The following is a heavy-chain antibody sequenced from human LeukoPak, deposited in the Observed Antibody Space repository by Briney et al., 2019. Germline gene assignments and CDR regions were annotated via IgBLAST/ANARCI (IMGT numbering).Heavy chain of an antibody. D-gene: IGHD6-13*01. Sequence: ASVKVSRKASGYTFTGYYMHWVRQAPGQGLEWMGWINTNSGGTNYAQKFQGRVTMTRDTSISTAYMELSRLRSDDTAVYYCASPGMTAAGTKAFDIWGQGTMVTVSS. CDR3: ASPGMTAAGTKAFDI. CDR2: INTNSGGT. J-gene: IGHJ3*02. CDR1: GYTFTGYY. V-gene: IGHV1-2*02.